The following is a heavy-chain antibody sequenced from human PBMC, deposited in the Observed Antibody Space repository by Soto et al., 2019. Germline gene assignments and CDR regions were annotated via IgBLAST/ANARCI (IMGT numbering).Heavy chain of an antibody. CDR3: AKIEYASAWYYYGMDV. V-gene: IGHV3-23*01. CDR2: ISANGRST. D-gene: IGHD3-16*01. CDR1: GFTFGSYA. J-gene: IGHJ6*02. Sequence: LRLSCVGSGFTFGSYAMSWVRQAPGKGLEWVSIISANGRSTYYADSVRGRFTISRDNSKNTLYVQMDSLRAEDTAVYYCAKIEYASAWYYYGMDVWGQGTTVTVSS.